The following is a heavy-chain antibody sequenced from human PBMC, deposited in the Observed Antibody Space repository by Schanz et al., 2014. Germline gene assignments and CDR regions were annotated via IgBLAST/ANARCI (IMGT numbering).Heavy chain of an antibody. J-gene: IGHJ5*02. Sequence: EVQLVESGGGLVQPGGSLRLSCAASGFTFSSYSMNWVRQAPRKGLEWLSYISSSGTTIYYADSVKGRFTVSRDNAKNSLYLQMDSLRDEDTAVYYCARDPGVSAAGWGRWFDPWGQGTLVTVSS. CDR3: ARDPGVSAAGWGRWFDP. CDR2: ISSSGTTI. V-gene: IGHV3-48*02. CDR1: GFTFSSYS. D-gene: IGHD6-13*01.